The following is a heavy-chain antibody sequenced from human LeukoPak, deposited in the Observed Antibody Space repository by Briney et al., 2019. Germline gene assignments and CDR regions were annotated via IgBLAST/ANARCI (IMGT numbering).Heavy chain of an antibody. Sequence: PSETLSLTCTVSGGSISSYYWSWIRQPPGKGLEWIGYIYYSGSNNYNPSLKSRVTISVDKSKNQFSLKLKSVTTCDTAFYYCSKSNGYGLIDIWGQGTMVTVSS. V-gene: IGHV4-59*08. CDR2: IYYSGSN. D-gene: IGHD3-22*01. CDR3: SKSNGYGLIDI. J-gene: IGHJ3*02. CDR1: GGSISSYY.